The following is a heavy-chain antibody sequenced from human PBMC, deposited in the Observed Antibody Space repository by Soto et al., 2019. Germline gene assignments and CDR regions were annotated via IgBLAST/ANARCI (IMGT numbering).Heavy chain of an antibody. CDR2: ISGSGGST. Sequence: GGSLRLSCAASGFTFSSYAMSWVRQAPGKGLEWVSAISGSGGSTYYADSVKGRFTISRDNSKNTLYLQMNSLRAEATAEYYCAKGDDYYGSGSRFDYWGQGTLVTVSS. D-gene: IGHD3-10*01. V-gene: IGHV3-23*01. J-gene: IGHJ4*02. CDR1: GFTFSSYA. CDR3: AKGDDYYGSGSRFDY.